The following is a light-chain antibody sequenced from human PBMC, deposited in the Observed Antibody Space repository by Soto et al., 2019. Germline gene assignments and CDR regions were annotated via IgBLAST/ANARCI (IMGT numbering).Light chain of an antibody. CDR1: SSDIGAYNY. CDR3: SSYTTRNTEV. Sequence: QSVLTQPASVSGSPGQSITISCAGTSSDIGAYNYVSWYQHLPGKAPKLIIYDVVTRPSGISTRFSASKSGNTASLTISGLQAEDEAVYYCSSYTTRNTEVFGTGTKVTVL. J-gene: IGLJ1*01. V-gene: IGLV2-14*03. CDR2: DVV.